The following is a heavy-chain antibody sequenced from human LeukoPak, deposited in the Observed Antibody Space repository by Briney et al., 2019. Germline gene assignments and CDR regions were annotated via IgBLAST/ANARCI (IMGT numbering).Heavy chain of an antibody. CDR2: INHSGST. CDR3: ARGPRYCTNGVCLKFDY. V-gene: IGHV4-34*01. CDR1: GGSSSGYY. J-gene: IGHJ4*02. Sequence: SETLSLTCAVYGGSSSGYYWSWIRQPPGKGLEWIGEINHSGSTNYNPSLKSRVTISVDTSKNQFSLKLSSVTAADTAVYYCARGPRYCTNGVCLKFDYWGQGTLVTVSS. D-gene: IGHD2-8*01.